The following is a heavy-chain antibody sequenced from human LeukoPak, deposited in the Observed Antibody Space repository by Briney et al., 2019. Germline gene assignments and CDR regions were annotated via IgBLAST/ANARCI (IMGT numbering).Heavy chain of an antibody. Sequence: PGASVKVSCKASGYTFTSYAMHWVRQAPGQGLEWMGRINPNSGGTNYAQKFQGRVTMTRDTSISTAYMELSRLRSDDTAVYYCARGRADQQTKLGKSPTIDYWGQGTLVTVSS. V-gene: IGHV1-2*06. J-gene: IGHJ4*02. D-gene: IGHD7-27*01. CDR1: GYTFTSYA. CDR2: INPNSGGT. CDR3: ARGRADQQTKLGKSPTIDY.